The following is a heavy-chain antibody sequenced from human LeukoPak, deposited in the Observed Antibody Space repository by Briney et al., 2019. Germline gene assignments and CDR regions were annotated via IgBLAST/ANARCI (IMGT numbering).Heavy chain of an antibody. CDR3: ARVSGGSGSYYSQSDAFDI. V-gene: IGHV4-59*01. J-gene: IGHJ3*02. CDR1: GGSISSYY. CDR2: IYYSGST. Sequence: NPSETLSLTCTVSGGSISSYYWSWIRQPPGKELEWIGYIYYSGSTNYNPSLKSRVTISVDTSKNQFSLKLSSVTAADTAVYYCARVSGGSGSYYSQSDAFDIWGQGTMVTVSS. D-gene: IGHD3-10*01.